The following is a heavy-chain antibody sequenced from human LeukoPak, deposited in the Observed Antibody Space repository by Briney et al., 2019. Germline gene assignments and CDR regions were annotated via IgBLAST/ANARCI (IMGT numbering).Heavy chain of an antibody. CDR1: GFTVSSNY. D-gene: IGHD3-10*01. V-gene: IGHV3-66*01. CDR3: ARNPPTGTGSYYGMDV. CDR2: IYSGGST. J-gene: IGHJ6*02. Sequence: GGSLRPSCAASGFTVSSNYMSWVRQAPGKGLEWGSVIYSGGSTYYADSVKGRFTISRDNSKNTLYLQMNSLRAEDTAVYYCARNPPTGTGSYYGMDVWGQGTTVTVCS.